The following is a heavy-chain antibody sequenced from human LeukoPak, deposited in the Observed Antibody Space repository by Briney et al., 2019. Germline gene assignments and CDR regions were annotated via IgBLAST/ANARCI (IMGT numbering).Heavy chain of an antibody. D-gene: IGHD6-6*01. J-gene: IGHJ4*02. Sequence: GGSLRLSCAASGFSFSYYAMSWVRQAPGKGLQWVSVIYSNTSAYYADSVKGRFTISRDNSKNSLYLQMNSLRVEDTAVYHCARGGIAARFAYWGQGTLVTVSS. CDR2: IYSNTSA. CDR3: ARGGIAARFAY. CDR1: GFSFSYYA. V-gene: IGHV3-23*05.